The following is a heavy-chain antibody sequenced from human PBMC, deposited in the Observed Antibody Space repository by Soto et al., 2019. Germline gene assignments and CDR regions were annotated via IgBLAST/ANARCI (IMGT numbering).Heavy chain of an antibody. CDR1: GFTFSSYS. V-gene: IGHV3-48*02. D-gene: IGHD4-17*01. Sequence: EVQLVESGGGLVQPGGSLRLSCAASGFTFSSYSMNWVRQAPGEGLEWVSYISSSSGTIYYADSVKGRFTISRDNPKNSLYLQMNSLREEDTAVYFCARDYGYFSLWGQGALVTVSS. CDR3: ARDYGYFSL. J-gene: IGHJ4*02. CDR2: ISSSSGTI.